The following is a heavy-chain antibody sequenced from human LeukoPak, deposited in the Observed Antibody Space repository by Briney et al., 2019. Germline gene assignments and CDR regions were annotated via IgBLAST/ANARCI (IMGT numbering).Heavy chain of an antibody. J-gene: IGHJ2*01. CDR3: ARDGFFRDGSSGYWYFDF. Sequence: ASVKVSCKASGYTFTGYYMHWVRQAPGQGLEWMGWISHNSGATNFAQKFQGRVTMTTDTSISTAYMELSRLTSDDTAEYYCARDGFFRDGSSGYWYFDFWGRGTLVTVSS. V-gene: IGHV1-2*02. CDR2: ISHNSGAT. D-gene: IGHD5-24*01. CDR1: GYTFTGYY.